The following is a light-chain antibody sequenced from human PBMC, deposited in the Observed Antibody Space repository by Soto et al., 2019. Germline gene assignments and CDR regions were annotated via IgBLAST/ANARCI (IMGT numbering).Light chain of an antibody. CDR1: QSIHTS. CDR2: DST. J-gene: IGKJ5*01. CDR3: QQRNVWPPIT. V-gene: IGKV3-11*01. Sequence: VLTQSPATLSLSPGERSTLSCGASQSIHTSLAWYQQKPGQPPRLVVYDSTLRANGVPDRFGGSRSGTEFTLTINNLEPEDFAVYYCQQRNVWPPITFGQGTRLEIK.